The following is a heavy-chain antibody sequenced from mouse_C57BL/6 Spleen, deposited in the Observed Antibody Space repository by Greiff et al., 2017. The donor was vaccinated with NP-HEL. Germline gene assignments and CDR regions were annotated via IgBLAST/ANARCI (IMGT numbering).Heavy chain of an antibody. D-gene: IGHD5-1*01. Sequence: VQLQQSGPELVKPGASVKLSCKASGYTFTSYDINWVKQRPGQGLEWIGWIYPRDGSTKYNEKFKGKATLTADTSSSTAYMQLTRLTSEDSAVYFYSRSTSRGIHEACLAYWGQGTLVTVSS. CDR3: SRSTSRGIHEACLAY. V-gene: IGHV1-85*01. CDR2: IYPRDGST. J-gene: IGHJ3*01. CDR1: GYTFTSYD.